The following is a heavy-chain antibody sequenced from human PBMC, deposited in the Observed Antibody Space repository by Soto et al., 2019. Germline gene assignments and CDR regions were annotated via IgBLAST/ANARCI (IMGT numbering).Heavy chain of an antibody. V-gene: IGHV1-18*01. Sequence: QVQLVQSGAEVKKPGASVKVSCKASGYTFTSYGISWVRQAPGQGLEWMGWISAYNGNTNYAQKLQGRVTMTTDTSTSTDNLEQRTLRSDDTGVYYCARWMEMATITPWGYYYGMAVWGQGTTVTVSS. J-gene: IGHJ6*02. CDR3: ARWMEMATITPWGYYYGMAV. CDR1: GYTFTSYG. D-gene: IGHD5-12*01. CDR2: ISAYNGNT.